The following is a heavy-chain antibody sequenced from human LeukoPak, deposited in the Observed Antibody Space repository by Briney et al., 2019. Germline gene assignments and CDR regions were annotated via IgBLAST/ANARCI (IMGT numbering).Heavy chain of an antibody. CDR3: ARDRYSSPYYYYYMDV. D-gene: IGHD6-13*01. CDR1: GYTFTSYY. Sequence: ASVKVSCKASGYTFTSYYMHWVRQAPGQGLEWMGIINPSGGSTSYAQKFQGRVTMTRDTSTSTVYMELSSLRSEDTAVYYCARDRYSSPYYYYYMDVWGKGTTVTVS. CDR2: INPSGGST. V-gene: IGHV1-46*01. J-gene: IGHJ6*03.